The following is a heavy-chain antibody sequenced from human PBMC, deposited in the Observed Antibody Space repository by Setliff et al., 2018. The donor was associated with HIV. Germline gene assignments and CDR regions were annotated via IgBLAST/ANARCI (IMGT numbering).Heavy chain of an antibody. CDR2: INPYTGKT. CDR3: ARRGNYYGSAFDY. D-gene: IGHD3-10*01. CDR1: GYIFTNYG. Sequence: ASVKVSCKASGYIFTNYGINWVRQAPGHGLEWMGWINPYTGKTNFAENLQGRVTLTTDTSTSTAYMDLRSLKSGDTAVFYCARRGNYYGSAFDYWGQGTLGTVSS. V-gene: IGHV1-18*01. J-gene: IGHJ4*02.